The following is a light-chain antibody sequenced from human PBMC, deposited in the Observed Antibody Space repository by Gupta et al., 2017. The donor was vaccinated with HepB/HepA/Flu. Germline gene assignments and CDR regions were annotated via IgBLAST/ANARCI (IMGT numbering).Light chain of an antibody. CDR3: CSYAGSSTFFYV. V-gene: IGLV2-23*02. Sequence: QSALTQPASVYGFPGQSITISCTGTSSDVVSYNLVSWYQQHPGKAPKLMIYEVSKRPSGVSNRFSGSKSGNTASLTISGLQAEDEADYYCCSYAGSSTFFYVFGTGTKVTVL. CDR2: EVS. J-gene: IGLJ1*01. CDR1: SSDVVSYNL.